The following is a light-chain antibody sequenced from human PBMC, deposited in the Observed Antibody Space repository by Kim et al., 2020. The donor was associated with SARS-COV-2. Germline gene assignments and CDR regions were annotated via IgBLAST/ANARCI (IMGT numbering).Light chain of an antibody. Sequence: PGQTARITCSGDALPKQYAYWYQQKPGQAPVLVIYKDSERPSGIPERFSGSSSGTTVTLTISGVQAEDEADYYCQSADSSGTIEVFGGGTQLTVL. CDR2: KDS. CDR1: ALPKQY. V-gene: IGLV3-25*03. CDR3: QSADSSGTIEV. J-gene: IGLJ2*01.